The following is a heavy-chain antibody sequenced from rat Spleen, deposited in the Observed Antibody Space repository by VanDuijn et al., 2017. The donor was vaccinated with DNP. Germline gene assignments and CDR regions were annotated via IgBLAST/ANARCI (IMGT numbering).Heavy chain of an antibody. Sequence: QVQLKESGPGLVQPSQTLSLTCTVSGFSLTSYTVSWVRQPPGKGLEWMGVIWNTGGTRYNSALKSRLSITMDTSKTQVFLNMNSLQTEDTATYYCARGDSSADVIDYWGQGVMVTVSS. CDR3: ARGDSSADVIDY. J-gene: IGHJ2*01. V-gene: IGHV2-41*01. CDR1: GFSLTSYT. CDR2: IWNTGGT. D-gene: IGHD1-1*01.